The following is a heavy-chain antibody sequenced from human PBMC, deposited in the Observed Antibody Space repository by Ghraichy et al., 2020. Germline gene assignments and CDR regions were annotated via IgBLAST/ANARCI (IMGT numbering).Heavy chain of an antibody. Sequence: GGSLRLSCAASGFSFITYAMRWVRQGPGRGLEWVSSISSSTRYIYYADSVKGRFTISRDNAQNSLYLQMNSLRAEDTAVYYCSRGGGAGTPVLYHMDVWGLGTTVTVSS. CDR1: GFSFITYA. CDR2: ISSSTRYI. CDR3: SRGGGAGTPVLYHMDV. J-gene: IGHJ6*02. V-gene: IGHV3-21*01. D-gene: IGHD6-19*01.